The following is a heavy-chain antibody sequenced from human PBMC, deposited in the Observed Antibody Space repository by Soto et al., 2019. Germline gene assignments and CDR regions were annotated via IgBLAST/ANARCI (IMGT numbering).Heavy chain of an antibody. CDR3: AKDVEMTTMRWSES. J-gene: IGHJ5*02. Sequence: PGGSLRLSCEASGFTFSIYGMHWVRQAPGKGLEWVAYTSYEGSFRYYADSVKGRFTISRENSKNTLYLQMNSLRAEDTAVYYCAKDVEMTTMRWSESWGQGTLVTVFS. CDR1: GFTFSIYG. CDR2: TSYEGSFR. V-gene: IGHV3-30*18. D-gene: IGHD4-4*01.